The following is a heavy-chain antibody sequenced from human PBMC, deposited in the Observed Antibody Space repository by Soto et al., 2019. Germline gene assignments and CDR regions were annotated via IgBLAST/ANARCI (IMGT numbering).Heavy chain of an antibody. V-gene: IGHV3-30-3*01. CDR1: GFTLSSYG. Sequence: GGPLRLSCAASGFTLSSYGMHWVRQAPGKGLEWVAVRSYDGSNKYYADSVVGRFTISRDNSKNTLYLQMNSLRAEDTAVYYCAKDVLRFLEWLAFYGMDVWGQGTTVTVSS. D-gene: IGHD3-3*01. J-gene: IGHJ6*02. CDR2: RSYDGSNK. CDR3: AKDVLRFLEWLAFYGMDV.